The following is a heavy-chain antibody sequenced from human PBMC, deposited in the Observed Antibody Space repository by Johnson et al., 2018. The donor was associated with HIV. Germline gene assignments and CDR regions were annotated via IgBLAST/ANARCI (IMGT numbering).Heavy chain of an antibody. Sequence: QEQLVESGGGVVQPGRSLRLSCAASGFTFSTYGMHWVRQAPGKGLEWVAVISYDGSNEYYVESVKGRFTISRDNSKNTLYLQMNSLRTEDTAMYYCAKGQSSGYPKDAFDIWGRGTIVIVSS. CDR3: AKGQSSGYPKDAFDI. V-gene: IGHV3-30*18. CDR1: GFTFSTYG. D-gene: IGHD3-22*01. CDR2: ISYDGSNE. J-gene: IGHJ3*02.